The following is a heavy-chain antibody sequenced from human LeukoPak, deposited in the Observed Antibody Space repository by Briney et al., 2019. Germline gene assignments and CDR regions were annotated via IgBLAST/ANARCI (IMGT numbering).Heavy chain of an antibody. CDR3: ARDAIDLPFGGVIVTYYYYGMDV. CDR1: GYTFTAYY. Sequence: ASVKVSCKASGYTFTAYYMHWVRQAPGQGLEWMGWISAYNGNTNYAQKLQGRVTMTTDTSTSTAYMELRSLRSDDTAVYYCARDAIDLPFGGVIVTYYYYGMDVWGQGTTVTVSS. CDR2: ISAYNGNT. D-gene: IGHD3-16*02. V-gene: IGHV1-18*04. J-gene: IGHJ6*02.